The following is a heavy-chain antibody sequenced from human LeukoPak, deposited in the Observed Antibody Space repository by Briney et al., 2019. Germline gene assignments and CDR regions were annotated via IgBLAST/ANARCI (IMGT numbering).Heavy chain of an antibody. J-gene: IGHJ4*02. V-gene: IGHV3-48*03. CDR1: GFTFSSYE. D-gene: IGHD6-6*01. CDR2: ISSRGTTT. CDR3: ARLYSSSSGLRASDY. Sequence: GRSLRLSCAASGFTFSSYEMNWVRQAPGKGLEWVSYISSRGTTTYYADSVKGRFTISRDGAKNSLYLHMNSLRVEDTAVYYCARLYSSSSGLRASDYWGQGTLVTVSS.